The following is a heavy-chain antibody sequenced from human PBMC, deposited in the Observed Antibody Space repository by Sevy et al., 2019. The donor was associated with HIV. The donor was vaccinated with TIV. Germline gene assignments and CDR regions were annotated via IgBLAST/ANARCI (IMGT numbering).Heavy chain of an antibody. V-gene: IGHV3-48*03. CDR3: ASELPPSATTVAQFGC. Sequence: GGSLRLSCVASGFTFSSYEMNWVRQAPGKGLEWVSYIRNSGTSMYYSDSGKGRFTISRDNARNSLYLQMNSLRADDTAVDYCASELPPSATTVAQFGCLGQGTLVTVSS. D-gene: IGHD4-17*01. J-gene: IGHJ4*02. CDR1: GFTFSSYE. CDR2: IRNSGTSM.